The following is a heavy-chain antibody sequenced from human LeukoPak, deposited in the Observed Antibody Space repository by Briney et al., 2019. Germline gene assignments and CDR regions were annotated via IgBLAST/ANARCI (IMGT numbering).Heavy chain of an antibody. CDR2: INPNSGGT. D-gene: IGHD6-6*01. CDR3: ASTARSIAVRFDY. CDR1: GYTFTDYY. Sequence: GASVTVSYTASGYTFTDYYMHWVRQAPGQGLAWMGWINPNSGGTNYAQKFQGRVTMTRDTSISTAYMELSRLRSDDTAVYYCASTARSIAVRFDYWGQGTLVTVSS. J-gene: IGHJ4*02. V-gene: IGHV1-2*02.